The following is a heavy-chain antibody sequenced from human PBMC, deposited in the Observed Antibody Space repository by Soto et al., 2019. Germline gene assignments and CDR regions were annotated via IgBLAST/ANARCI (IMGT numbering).Heavy chain of an antibody. CDR3: TRGPRSTSTGTGAF. CDR2: ISYDGSNK. V-gene: IGHV3-30*03. CDR1: GFTFSSYG. J-gene: IGHJ4*02. Sequence: SGGSLRLSCAASGFTFSSYGMHWVRQAPGKGLEWVAVISYDGSNKYYADSVKGRFTISRDNSKNTLYLQMNSLRAEDTAVYYCTRGPRSTSTGTGAFWGQGTLVTV. D-gene: IGHD1-1*01.